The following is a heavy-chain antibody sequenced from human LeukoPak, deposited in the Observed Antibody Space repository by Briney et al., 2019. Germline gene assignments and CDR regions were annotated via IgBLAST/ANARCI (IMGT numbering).Heavy chain of an antibody. V-gene: IGHV1-2*04. CDR1: GYTFTGYY. D-gene: IGHD1-26*01. Sequence: VASVKVSCKASGYTFTGYYMHWVRQAPGQGLEWMGWINPNSGGTNYAQKFQGWVTMTRDTSISTAYMELRSLRSDDTAVYYCAREWELLWFDPWGQGTLVTVSS. CDR2: INPNSGGT. J-gene: IGHJ5*02. CDR3: AREWELLWFDP.